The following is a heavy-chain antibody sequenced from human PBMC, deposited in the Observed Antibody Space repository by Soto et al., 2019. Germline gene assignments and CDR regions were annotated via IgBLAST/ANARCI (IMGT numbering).Heavy chain of an antibody. CDR1: GFTFSIYG. V-gene: IGHV3-33*01. CDR3: ARDRGITGTTFYFDY. J-gene: IGHJ4*02. Sequence: GGSLRLSCAASGFTFSIYGMHWFRQAPGKGLEWVAVIWYDGSNKYYADSVKGRFTISRDNSKNTLYLQMNSLRAEDTAVYYCARDRGITGTTFYFDYWGQGTLVTVSS. D-gene: IGHD1-20*01. CDR2: IWYDGSNK.